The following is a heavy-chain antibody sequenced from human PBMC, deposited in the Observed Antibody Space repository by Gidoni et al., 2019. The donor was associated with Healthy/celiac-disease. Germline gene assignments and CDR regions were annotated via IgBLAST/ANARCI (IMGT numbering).Heavy chain of an antibody. D-gene: IGHD3-22*01. J-gene: IGHJ5*02. CDR1: GGSISSYY. CDR3: ARGYYDRFDP. V-gene: IGHV4-59*08. Sequence: QVQLQESGPGLVKPSETLSLTCTVPGGSISSYYWSWIRQPPGKGLEWSGYIYYSGSTNYNPSLKSRVTISVDTSKNQFSLKLSSLTAADTAVYYCARGYYDRFDPWGQGTLVTVSS. CDR2: IYYSGST.